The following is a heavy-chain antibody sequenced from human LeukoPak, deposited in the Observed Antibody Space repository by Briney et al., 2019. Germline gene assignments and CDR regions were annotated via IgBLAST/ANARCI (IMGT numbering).Heavy chain of an antibody. CDR3: ARVLGTGTTDLVGFGY. CDR1: GDSVSSNSAA. Sequence: SQTLSLACAISGDSVSSNSAAWNWIRQSPSRGLEWLGRTYYRSKWYNDYAVSVKSRITINPDTSKNPFSLQLNSVTPEDTAVYYCARVLGTGTTDLVGFGYWGQGTLVTVSS. D-gene: IGHD1-7*01. V-gene: IGHV6-1*01. CDR2: TYYRSKWYN. J-gene: IGHJ4*02.